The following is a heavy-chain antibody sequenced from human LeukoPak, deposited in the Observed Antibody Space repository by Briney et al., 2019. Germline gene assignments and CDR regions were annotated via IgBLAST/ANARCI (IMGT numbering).Heavy chain of an antibody. V-gene: IGHV3-7*04. J-gene: IGHJ4*02. D-gene: IGHD6-13*01. CDR2: IKQDGSEK. Sequence: GGSLRLSCAASVFTFSTYWMTWVRQAPGKGLEWVANIKQDGSEKYYVDSVKGRFPISRDNAKNSLYLQMNSLRAEDTAVYYCARVQRGSRHYFDYWGQGTLVTVSS. CDR3: ARVQRGSRHYFDY. CDR1: VFTFSTYW.